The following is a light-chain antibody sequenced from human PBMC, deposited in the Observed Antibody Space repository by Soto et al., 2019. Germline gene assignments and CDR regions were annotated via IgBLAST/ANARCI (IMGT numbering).Light chain of an antibody. CDR3: QQYGSLPWT. J-gene: IGKJ1*01. V-gene: IGKV3-20*01. CDR1: QTIASDY. CDR2: DAT. Sequence: ENVLTQSPDTLSLSPGERATLSCRASQTIASDYFAWYQQKPGQAPRLLMYDATNRATGIPDRFSGSGSGTDFTLTISRLEPEDFAVYYCQQYGSLPWTFGQDTKVEIK.